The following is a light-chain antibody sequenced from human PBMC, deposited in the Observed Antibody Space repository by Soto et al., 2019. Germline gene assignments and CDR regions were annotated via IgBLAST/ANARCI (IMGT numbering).Light chain of an antibody. Sequence: EIVMTQSPATLSLSPGERATLSCRASQSFSSNLAWYQQKPGQAPRLLIYGASTRATGIPARFSGSGSGTEFTLTISSRQSEDFAVYYCQQYNNWWTFGQGTKVEI. CDR1: QSFSSN. CDR3: QQYNNWWT. CDR2: GAS. J-gene: IGKJ1*01. V-gene: IGKV3-15*01.